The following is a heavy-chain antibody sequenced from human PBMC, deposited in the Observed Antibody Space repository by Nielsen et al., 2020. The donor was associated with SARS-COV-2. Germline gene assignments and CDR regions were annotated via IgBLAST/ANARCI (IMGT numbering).Heavy chain of an antibody. CDR3: ARVSSVVVTYFDY. D-gene: IGHD2-2*01. CDR1: GGSISSGGYY. V-gene: IGHV4-31*03. Sequence: LRLSCTVSGGSISSGGYYWTWIRHHPAKGLEWIGYIHSSGITYYNPSLKSRLSISGDTSKNQFSLKLTSATAADTAVYYCARVSSVVVTYFDYWGQGTLVTVSS. J-gene: IGHJ4*02. CDR2: IHSSGIT.